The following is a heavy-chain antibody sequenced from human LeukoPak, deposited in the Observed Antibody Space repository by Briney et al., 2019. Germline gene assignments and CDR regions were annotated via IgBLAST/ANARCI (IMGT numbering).Heavy chain of an antibody. CDR1: GGSTSSYY. V-gene: IGHV4-59*01. CDR2: IYYSGST. CDR3: ARRGYYYGGSGYYYFDY. D-gene: IGHD3-22*01. Sequence: SETLSLTCTVSGGSTSSYYWSWIRQPPGKGLEWIGYIYYSGSTNYNPSLKSRVTVSVDTSKNQFSLRMTSVTAADTAVYYCARRGYYYGGSGYYYFDYWGQGTLVTVSS. J-gene: IGHJ4*02.